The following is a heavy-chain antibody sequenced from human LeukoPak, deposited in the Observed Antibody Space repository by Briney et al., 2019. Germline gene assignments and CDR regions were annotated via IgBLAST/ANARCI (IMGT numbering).Heavy chain of an antibody. V-gene: IGHV4-34*01. J-gene: IGHJ3*02. CDR3: VKEEMATTRAFDI. CDR1: GGSLSGYY. Sequence: SDTLSLTCAVYGGSLSGYYWSWIRQPPGKGLEWIGEINHSGSTNYNPSLKSRVTISVDTSKNQFSLKLSSVTAADTAVYYCVKEEMATTRAFDIWGQGTMVTVSS. D-gene: IGHD5-24*01. CDR2: INHSGST.